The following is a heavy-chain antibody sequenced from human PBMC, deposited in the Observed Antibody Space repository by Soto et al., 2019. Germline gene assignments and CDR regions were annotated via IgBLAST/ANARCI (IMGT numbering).Heavy chain of an antibody. Sequence: SETLSLTCTVSGGSISSDYWSWIRQPPGKGLEWIGYIHYSGSTNHNPSLKSRVTISVDTSKNQFSLKLNSMTAADTAVYYCARHNYGSGSTYFDYWGQGTLVTVSS. J-gene: IGHJ4*02. CDR3: ARHNYGSGSTYFDY. V-gene: IGHV4-59*08. D-gene: IGHD3-10*01. CDR2: IHYSGST. CDR1: GGSISSDY.